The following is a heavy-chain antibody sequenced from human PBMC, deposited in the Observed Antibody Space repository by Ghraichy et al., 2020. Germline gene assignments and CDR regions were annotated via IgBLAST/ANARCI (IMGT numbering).Heavy chain of an antibody. V-gene: IGHV1-18*04. CDR3: ARDLGFGSIAARFYGMDV. J-gene: IGHJ6*02. CDR2: ISAYNGNT. CDR1: GYTFTSYG. Sequence: ASVKVSCKASGYTFTSYGISWVRQAPGQGLEWMGWISAYNGNTNYAQKLQGRVTMTTDTSTSTAYMELRSLRSDDTAVYYCARDLGFGSIAARFYGMDVWGQGTTVTVSS. D-gene: IGHD6-6*01.